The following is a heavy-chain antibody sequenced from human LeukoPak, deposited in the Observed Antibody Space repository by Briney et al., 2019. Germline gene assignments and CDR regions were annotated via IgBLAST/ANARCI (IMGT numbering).Heavy chain of an antibody. V-gene: IGHV4-61*01. D-gene: IGHD3-10*01. CDR2: IYYSGST. J-gene: IGHJ5*02. CDR1: GFTFTNYAMYS. Sequence: GSLRLSCAASGFTFTNYAMYSMYWIRQPPGKGLEWIGYIYYSGSTTYNPSLKSRVTISVDTSKNQFSLKLSSVTAADTAVYYCARDVYYYGSGSYYNDRVGVLYQWFDPWGQGTLVTVSS. CDR3: ARDVYYYGSGSYYNDRVGVLYQWFDP.